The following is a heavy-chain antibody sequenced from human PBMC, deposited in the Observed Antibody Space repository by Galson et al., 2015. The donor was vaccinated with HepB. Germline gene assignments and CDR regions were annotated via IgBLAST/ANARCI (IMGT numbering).Heavy chain of an antibody. J-gene: IGHJ6*02. V-gene: IGHV1-69*06. CDR2: IIPIFGTA. CDR3: ARGDFWSGYYVVRSYYYYGMDV. Sequence: SVKVSCKASGGTFSSYAISWVRQAPGQGLEWMGGIIPIFGTANYAQKFQGRVTITADKSTSTAYMELSSLRSEDTAVYYCARGDFWSGYYVVRSYYYYGMDVWGQGTTVTVSS. CDR1: GGTFSSYA. D-gene: IGHD3-3*01.